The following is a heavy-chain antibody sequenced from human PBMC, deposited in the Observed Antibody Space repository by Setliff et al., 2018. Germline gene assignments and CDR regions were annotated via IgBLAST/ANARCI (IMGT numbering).Heavy chain of an antibody. J-gene: IGHJ4*02. V-gene: IGHV4-34*01. CDR3: ARDWVDYGARGY. CDR1: GGPFSGYY. D-gene: IGHD4-17*01. Sequence: PSETLSLTCAVYGGPFSGYYWSWIRQPPGKGLEWIGEIYHSGSTNYNPSLKSRVTISVDKSKNQFSLKLSSVTAADTAVYYCARDWVDYGARGYWGQGTLVTVSS. CDR2: IYHSGST.